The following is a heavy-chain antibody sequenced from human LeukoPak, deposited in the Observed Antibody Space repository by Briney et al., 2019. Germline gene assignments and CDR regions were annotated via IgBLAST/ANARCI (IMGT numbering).Heavy chain of an antibody. CDR3: ARGGGYSSSWYTHHFDY. V-gene: IGHV4-59*01. J-gene: IGHJ4*02. D-gene: IGHD6-13*01. Sequence: SETLSLTCTVSGGSISSYYWSWIRQPPGKGLEWIGYIYYSGSTNYNPSLKSRVTISVDTSKNQFSLKLSSVTAADTAVYYCARGGGYSSSWYTHHFDYWGQGTLVIVSS. CDR2: IYYSGST. CDR1: GGSISSYY.